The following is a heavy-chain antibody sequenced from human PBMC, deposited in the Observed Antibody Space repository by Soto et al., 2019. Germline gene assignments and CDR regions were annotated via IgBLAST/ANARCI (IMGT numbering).Heavy chain of an antibody. J-gene: IGHJ4*01. CDR1: GYIFPAYY. CDR2: INPNNGGT. V-gene: IGHV1-2*04. Sequence: ASVKVSCKASGYIFPAYYLHWVRQAPGQGLEWVGWINPNNGGTNYAQKFQGWDTMTRDTSINTAYMEVTSDDTAVYYCARGLPITYFYDTTRLARLDYWGPGTLVTVSS. D-gene: IGHD3-22*01. CDR3: ARGLPITYFYDTTRLARLDY.